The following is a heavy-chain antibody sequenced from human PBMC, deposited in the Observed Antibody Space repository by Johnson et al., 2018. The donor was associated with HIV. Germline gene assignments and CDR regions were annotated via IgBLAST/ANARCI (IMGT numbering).Heavy chain of an antibody. CDR1: GFTFSSYG. V-gene: IGHV3-NL1*01. Sequence: QVQLVESGGGVVQPGRSLRLSCAASGFTFSSYGMHWVRQAPGKGLESVSVVYSGGTTHYADSVKGRSTISRDNSKNTLYLQMNSLRAEDTAVYYCARGMARIAFDIWGQGTMVTVSS. J-gene: IGHJ3*02. CDR2: VYSGGTT. D-gene: IGHD5-24*01. CDR3: ARGMARIAFDI.